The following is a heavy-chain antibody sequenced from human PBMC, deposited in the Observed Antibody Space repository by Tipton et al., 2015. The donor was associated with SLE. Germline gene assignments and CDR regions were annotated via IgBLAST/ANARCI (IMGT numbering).Heavy chain of an antibody. CDR3: ARGPEQWLVNPHYFDY. V-gene: IGHV4-34*01. CDR2: INDSGST. D-gene: IGHD6-19*01. CDR1: GESFSGYY. Sequence: TLSLTCAVYGESFSGYYWSWIRQPPGKGLEWIGEINDSGSTNYNPSLKSRVTISVDTSKNQFSLRLSSVTAADTAVYYCARGPEQWLVNPHYFDYWGQGTLVTVSS. J-gene: IGHJ4*02.